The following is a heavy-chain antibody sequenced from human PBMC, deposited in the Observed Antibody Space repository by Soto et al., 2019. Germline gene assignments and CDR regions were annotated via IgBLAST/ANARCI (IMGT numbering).Heavy chain of an antibody. CDR1: GFPFRNYE. V-gene: IGHV3-74*01. Sequence: PGESLSLSCAASGFPFRNYEMNWVRQAPGQGLEWVSRINSDGSSTSYADSVKGRFTISRDNAKNTLYLQMNSLRAEDTAVYYSARVYEVLSGYYVYYYGMDVWGQGTMVTVFS. J-gene: IGHJ6*02. D-gene: IGHD3-3*01. CDR2: INSDGSST. CDR3: ARVYEVLSGYYVYYYGMDV.